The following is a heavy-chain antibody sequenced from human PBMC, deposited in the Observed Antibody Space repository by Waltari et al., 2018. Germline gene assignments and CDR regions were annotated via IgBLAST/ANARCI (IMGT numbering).Heavy chain of an antibody. CDR1: GYTFTSYD. J-gene: IGHJ5*02. D-gene: IGHD6-6*01. CDR3: ARGRAARQQWYNWFDP. CDR2: MNPNSGNT. V-gene: IGHV1-8*02. Sequence: QVQLVQSGAEVKKPGASGKVSCKAPGYTFTSYDSNWVRQAKGQGLEWMGWMNPNSGNTGYAQKFQGRVTMTRNTSISTAYMELGSLRSEDTAVYYCARGRAARQQWYNWFDPWGQGTLVTVSS.